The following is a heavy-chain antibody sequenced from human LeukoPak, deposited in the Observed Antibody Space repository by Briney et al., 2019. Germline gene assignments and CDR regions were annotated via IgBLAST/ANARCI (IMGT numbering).Heavy chain of an antibody. CDR1: GFSFSSYE. V-gene: IGHV3-48*03. J-gene: IGHJ4*02. Sequence: GGSLRLSCAASGFSFSSYEMNWVREAPGKGLGCVSYISSSGSTINYADSVKGGFTISRDNAKNSLYLQMNSLRDEDTAVYYCARDYYWYDYWGQGTLVTVSS. D-gene: IGHD2-8*01. CDR2: ISSSGSTI. CDR3: ARDYYWYDY.